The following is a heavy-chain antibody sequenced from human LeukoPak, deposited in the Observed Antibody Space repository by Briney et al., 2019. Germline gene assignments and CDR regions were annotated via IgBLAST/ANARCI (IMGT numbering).Heavy chain of an antibody. CDR1: GGSFGGYY. J-gene: IGHJ4*02. CDR2: INHSGST. V-gene: IGHV4-34*01. Sequence: SETLSLTCAVYGGSFGGYYWSWIRQPPGKGLEWIGEINHSGSTNYNPSLKSRVTISVDTSKNQFSLKLSSVTAADTAVYYCARGTGGSGSYYNIDYWGQGTLVTVSS. D-gene: IGHD3-10*01. CDR3: ARGTGGSGSYYNIDY.